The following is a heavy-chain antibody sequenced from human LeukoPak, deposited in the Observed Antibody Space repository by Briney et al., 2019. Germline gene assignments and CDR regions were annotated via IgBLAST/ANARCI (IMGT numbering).Heavy chain of an antibody. CDR2: IHSGGTT. CDR1: GFTVSSNY. J-gene: IGHJ4*02. D-gene: IGHD2-15*01. Sequence: GGSLRLSCAVSGFTVSSNYMSWVRQAPGKGLEWVSLIHSGGTTDYADSVKGRFTISRDYSKNTVNLQINSLRADDTAVYYFARERRYCSGDNCYTGLDYWGQGTLCTVSS. V-gene: IGHV3-53*01. CDR3: ARERRYCSGDNCYTGLDY.